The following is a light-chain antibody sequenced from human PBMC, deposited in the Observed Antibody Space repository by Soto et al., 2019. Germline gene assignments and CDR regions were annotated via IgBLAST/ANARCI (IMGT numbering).Light chain of an antibody. J-gene: IGKJ1*01. CDR2: GAA. V-gene: IGKV3-20*01. CDR3: QQYNNWPFWT. CDR1: QSLRSSY. Sequence: EIVLTQSPNTLSLSPGERATLSCWASQSLRSSYLAWYQRKPGQAPRLLMFGAARRATGIPDRFNGSGSGTDFILTIGSLEPEDSAVYYCQQYNNWPFWTFGQGTKVDIK.